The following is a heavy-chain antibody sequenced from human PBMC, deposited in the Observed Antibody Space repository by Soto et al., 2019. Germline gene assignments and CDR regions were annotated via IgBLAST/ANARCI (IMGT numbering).Heavy chain of an antibody. D-gene: IGHD6-6*01. Sequence: QVQVVQPGTEVRKPGASVKLSCKASGYSLTTNHMHWVRQAPGQGLEWMGIINPSLGRANYAQKFQGRVAMTWDTSRSTFYMELNSLRSDDTAVYFCARAPYSSTSFFFDYWGQGTLVTVSS. CDR2: INPSLGRA. V-gene: IGHV1-46*01. CDR1: GYSLTTNH. CDR3: ARAPYSSTSFFFDY. J-gene: IGHJ4*02.